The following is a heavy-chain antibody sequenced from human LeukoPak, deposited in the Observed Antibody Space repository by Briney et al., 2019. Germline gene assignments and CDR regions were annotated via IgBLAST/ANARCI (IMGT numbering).Heavy chain of an antibody. D-gene: IGHD3-10*01. V-gene: IGHV3-23*01. CDR2: ITGSGGST. Sequence: GGSLRLSCAASGFTFSSYTMNWVRQAPGKGLEWVSAITGSGGSTYYADSVKGRFTISRDNSKNTLYLQMNSLRAEDTAVYYCAKAGGRFGELLPFDYWGQGTLVTVSS. CDR3: AKAGGRFGELLPFDY. J-gene: IGHJ4*02. CDR1: GFTFSSYT.